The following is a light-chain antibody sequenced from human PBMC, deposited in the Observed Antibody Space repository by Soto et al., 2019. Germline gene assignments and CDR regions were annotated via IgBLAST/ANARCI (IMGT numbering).Light chain of an antibody. CDR1: QSIRSN. J-gene: IGKJ4*01. Sequence: EIVMTQSPGTLSLSPLERSTLSFISSQSIRSNLAWYQQKPGQTPRLLIYVASTRATGIPARFTGSGSGTDFTLTISSLQSEDCAIYYCQQYNNWPLTFGGGTKVDIK. V-gene: IGKV3-15*01. CDR3: QQYNNWPLT. CDR2: VAS.